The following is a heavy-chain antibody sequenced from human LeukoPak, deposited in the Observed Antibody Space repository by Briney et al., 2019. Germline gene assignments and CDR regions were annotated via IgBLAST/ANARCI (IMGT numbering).Heavy chain of an antibody. CDR1: GYTFTSYY. J-gene: IGHJ4*02. CDR3: ARGPDYYDSSGYLYYFDY. V-gene: IGHV1-46*01. CDR2: INPSGGGT. D-gene: IGHD3-22*01. Sequence: GASVKVSCKASGYTFTSYYIHWVRQAPGQGLEWMGIINPSGGGTSYAQRFQGRVTMTRYTSTSTVYMELSSLRSEDTAVYYCARGPDYYDSSGYLYYFDYWGQGTLVTVSS.